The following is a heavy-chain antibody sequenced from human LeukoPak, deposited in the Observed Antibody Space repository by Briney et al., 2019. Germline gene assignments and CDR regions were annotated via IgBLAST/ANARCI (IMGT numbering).Heavy chain of an antibody. D-gene: IGHD3-22*01. CDR1: GYTFTNYG. J-gene: IGHJ4*02. Sequence: ASVKVSCKASGYTFTNYGLIWVRQAPGQGLEWLGWINTYNGHTKYTQKLQGRVTMTTDTSTSTAYMELRSPRSADTAVYYCARGAPPRRSYDSSGYYSYYFDYWGQGTLVTVSS. V-gene: IGHV1-18*01. CDR2: INTYNGHT. CDR3: ARGAPPRRSYDSSGYYSYYFDY.